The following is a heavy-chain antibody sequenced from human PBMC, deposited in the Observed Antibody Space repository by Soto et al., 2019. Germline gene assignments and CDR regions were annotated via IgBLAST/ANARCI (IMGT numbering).Heavy chain of an antibody. Sequence: EVQLVESGGGLVQPGGSLKLSCAASGFTFSDSALHWFRQASGKGLEWVGRIRSKANNYDAAYAASVKGRFTISRDDSKDTAYLQMNSLKTEDTAVYYCTRHLMDVWGQGTTVTFSS. CDR2: IRSKANNYDA. V-gene: IGHV3-73*01. J-gene: IGHJ6*02. CDR3: TRHLMDV. CDR1: GFTFSDSA.